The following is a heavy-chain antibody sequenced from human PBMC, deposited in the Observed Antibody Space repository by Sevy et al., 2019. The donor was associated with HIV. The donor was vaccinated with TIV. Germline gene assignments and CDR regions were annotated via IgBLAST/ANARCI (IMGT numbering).Heavy chain of an antibody. CDR2: INSDGSST. CDR1: GFTFSSYW. CDR3: ARDPLKMRYFDY. V-gene: IGHV3-74*01. J-gene: IGHJ4*02. Sequence: GGSLRLSCAASGFTFSSYWMHWVRQAPGKGLVWVSRINSDGSSTSYAYSVKGRFTISRDNAKNTLYLQMNSLRAEDTAVYYCARDPLKMRYFDYWGQGTLVTVSS.